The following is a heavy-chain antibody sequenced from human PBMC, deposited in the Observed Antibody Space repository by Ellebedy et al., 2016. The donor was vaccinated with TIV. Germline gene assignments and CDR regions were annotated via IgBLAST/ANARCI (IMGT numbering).Heavy chain of an antibody. D-gene: IGHD4-23*01. Sequence: PGGPLRLSCAASGFTFSSYAMHWVRQAPGKGLEYVSAISSNGGSTYYANSVKGRFTISRDNSKNTLYLQMGSLRAEDMAVYYCVRGGGNSDGYFDLWGRGTLVTVSS. CDR1: GFTFSSYA. CDR3: VRGGGNSDGYFDL. CDR2: ISSNGGST. J-gene: IGHJ2*01. V-gene: IGHV3-64*01.